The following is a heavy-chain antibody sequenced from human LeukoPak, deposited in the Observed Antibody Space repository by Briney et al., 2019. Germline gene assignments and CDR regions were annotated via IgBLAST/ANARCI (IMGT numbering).Heavy chain of an antibody. CDR1: GFSFSSYA. D-gene: IGHD2-2*02. J-gene: IGHJ4*02. CDR3: AREFCSSTSCYKALGY. V-gene: IGHV3-64*01. CDR2: ISSNGGST. Sequence: GGSLRLSCAASGFSFSSYAMHWVRQAPGKGLKYVSAISSNGGSTYYANSVKGRFTISRDNSKNTLYLQMGSRRAEDMAVYYCAREFCSSTSCYKALGYWGQGTLVTVSS.